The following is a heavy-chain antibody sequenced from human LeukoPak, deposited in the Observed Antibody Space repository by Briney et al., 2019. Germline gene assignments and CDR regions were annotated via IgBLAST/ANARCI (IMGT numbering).Heavy chain of an antibody. Sequence: GGSLRLSCAASGFTFSGSAMHWVRQASGKGLEWVGRIRSKANSYATAYAASVKGRFTISRDDSKNTAYLQMNSLKTEDTAVYYCTRHTAYCGGDCYSPSRYYYYYGMDVWGQGTTVTVS. D-gene: IGHD2-21*02. CDR3: TRHTAYCGGDCYSPSRYYYYYGMDV. J-gene: IGHJ6*02. V-gene: IGHV3-73*01. CDR2: IRSKANSYAT. CDR1: GFTFSGSA.